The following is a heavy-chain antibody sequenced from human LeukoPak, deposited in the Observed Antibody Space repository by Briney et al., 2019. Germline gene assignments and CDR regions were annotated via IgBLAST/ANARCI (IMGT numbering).Heavy chain of an antibody. D-gene: IGHD1-26*01. V-gene: IGHV1-18*01. Sequence: ASVKVSCKASGYTFTSYGISWVRQAPGQGLEWMGWISAYNGNTNYAQKLQGRVTITTDTFTNTAYMELRSLRSDDTAVYYCARDLYSGSYPVGYWGQGTLVSVSS. CDR3: ARDLYSGSYPVGY. CDR2: ISAYNGNT. CDR1: GYTFTSYG. J-gene: IGHJ4*02.